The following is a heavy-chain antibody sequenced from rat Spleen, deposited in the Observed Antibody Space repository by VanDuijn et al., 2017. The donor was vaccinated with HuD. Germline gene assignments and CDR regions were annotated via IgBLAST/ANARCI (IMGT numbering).Heavy chain of an antibody. CDR1: GFTFSVFP. CDR3: ARPTTGIPFNY. V-gene: IGHV5-29*01. J-gene: IGHJ2*01. CDR2: ISYDGSNT. D-gene: IGHD1-9*01. Sequence: EVQLVETGGGLVQPGRSLKLSCVASGFTFSVFPMAWVRQAPTKGLEWVASISYDGSNTFYRDSVKGRFTISRDNAKSTLYLQVDSPRSEDTAIYYCARPTTGIPFNYWGQGVMVTVSS.